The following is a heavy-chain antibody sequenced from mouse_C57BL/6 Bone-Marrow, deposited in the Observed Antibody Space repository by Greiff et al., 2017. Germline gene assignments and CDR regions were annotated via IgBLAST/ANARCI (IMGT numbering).Heavy chain of an antibody. D-gene: IGHD1-1*02. CDR2: ISNLAYSI. CDR3: ARHDYGQGYFDV. Sequence: EVQGVESGGGLVQPGGSLKLSCAASGFTFSDYGLAWVRQAPRKGPEWVAFISNLAYSIYYADTVTGRFTISRANAKNTLYLERSSLRSEDTAMYYCARHDYGQGYFDVWGTGTTVTVSA. J-gene: IGHJ1*03. CDR1: GFTFSDYG. V-gene: IGHV5-15*01.